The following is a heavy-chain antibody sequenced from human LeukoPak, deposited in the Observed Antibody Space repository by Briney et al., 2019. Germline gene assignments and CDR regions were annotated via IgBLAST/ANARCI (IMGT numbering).Heavy chain of an antibody. D-gene: IGHD4-23*01. CDR1: GITVSRDY. Sequence: GGSLRLSCAVSGITVSRDYMSWVRQAPGKGLEWVSLICSGGSAYYADSVKGRFTISRDDSKNTLYLQMNNLRADDTAMYFCARSYGGNRNDLWGQGTLVTVSS. CDR3: ARSYGGNRNDL. CDR2: ICSGGSA. V-gene: IGHV3-66*01. J-gene: IGHJ5*02.